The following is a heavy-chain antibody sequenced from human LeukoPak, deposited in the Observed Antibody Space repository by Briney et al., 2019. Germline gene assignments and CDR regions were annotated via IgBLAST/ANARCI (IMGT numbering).Heavy chain of an antibody. CDR1: GYTFTGYY. Sequence: GASVKVSCKASGYTFTGYYMHWVRQAPGQGLEWMGWISAYNGNTNYAQKLQGRVSMTTDTSTNTAYMKLRSLRSDDTAVYYCARALRRITFGGANFYYWGQGTLVTVSS. CDR2: ISAYNGNT. V-gene: IGHV1-18*04. J-gene: IGHJ4*02. D-gene: IGHD3-16*01. CDR3: ARALRRITFGGANFYY.